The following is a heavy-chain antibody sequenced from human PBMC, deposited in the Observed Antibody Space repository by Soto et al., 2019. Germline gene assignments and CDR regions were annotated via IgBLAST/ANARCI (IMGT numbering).Heavy chain of an antibody. CDR3: ARLHETYYYGCSVYP. Sequence: QVQLVQSGAEVKKPGSSVKVSCKASGGTFSSYTISWVRQAPGQGLEWMGRIIPILGIANYAQKFQGRVTITADKSTSTAYMELSSLRSKDTAVYHCARLHETYYYGCSVYPWGQGTLVTVSS. D-gene: IGHD3-22*01. CDR1: GGTFSSYT. J-gene: IGHJ4*02. V-gene: IGHV1-69*02. CDR2: IIPILGIA.